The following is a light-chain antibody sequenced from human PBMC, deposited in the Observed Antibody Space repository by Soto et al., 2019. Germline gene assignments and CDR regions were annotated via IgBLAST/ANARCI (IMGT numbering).Light chain of an antibody. CDR1: QGISSY. Sequence: AIRMTQSPSSLSASTGDRVTITCRASQGISSYLAWYQQKPGKAPKLLIYAASTLQSWVPARFSGSGSGTDFTLTLSCLQSEDFATYYCQQYYSSPRTFGQGTQVEIK. J-gene: IGKJ1*01. V-gene: IGKV1-8*01. CDR3: QQYYSSPRT. CDR2: AAS.